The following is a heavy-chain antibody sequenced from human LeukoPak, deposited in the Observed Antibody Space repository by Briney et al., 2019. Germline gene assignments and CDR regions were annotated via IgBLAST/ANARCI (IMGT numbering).Heavy chain of an antibody. CDR1: GYTFTSYG. CDR2: ISAYNGNT. CDR3: ARVGYCSSTSCYDAANFGY. V-gene: IGHV1-18*01. Sequence: ASVKVSCKASGYTFTSYGISWVRQAPGQGLEWMGWISAYNGNTNYAQKLQGRVTMTTDTSTSTAYMELRSLRSDDTAVYYCARVGYCSSTSCYDAANFGYWGQGTLVTVSS. D-gene: IGHD2-2*01. J-gene: IGHJ4*02.